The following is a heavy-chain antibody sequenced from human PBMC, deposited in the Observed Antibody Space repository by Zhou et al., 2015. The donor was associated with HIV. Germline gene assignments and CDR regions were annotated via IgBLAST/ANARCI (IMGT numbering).Heavy chain of an antibody. CDR3: VRYRSNYLDY. V-gene: IGHV3-48*01. CDR2: IDISSSTI. D-gene: IGHD6-19*01. CDR1: GFTFSTYS. J-gene: IGHJ4*02. Sequence: EVQLVESGGGLVKPGGSLRLSCAASGFTFSTYSMNWVRQAPGKGLEWVSYIDISSSTIHYADSVKGRFTISRDNGKNSLYLQMNSLRVEDTAVYYCVRYRSNYLDYWGQGTLVTVSS.